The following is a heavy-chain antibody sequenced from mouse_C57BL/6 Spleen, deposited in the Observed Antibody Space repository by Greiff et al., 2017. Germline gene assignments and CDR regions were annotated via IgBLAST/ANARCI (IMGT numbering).Heavy chain of an antibody. Sequence: VQLQQPGAELVRPGSSVKLSCKASGYTFTSYWMDWVKQRPGQGLEWIGNIYPSDSETHYNQKFKDKATLTVDKSSSTAYMQLSSLTSEDSAVYYCAIRPYGSSYPAWFAYWGEGTLVTVSA. CDR3: AIRPYGSSYPAWFAY. D-gene: IGHD1-1*01. V-gene: IGHV1-61*01. CDR1: GYTFTSYW. J-gene: IGHJ3*01. CDR2: IYPSDSET.